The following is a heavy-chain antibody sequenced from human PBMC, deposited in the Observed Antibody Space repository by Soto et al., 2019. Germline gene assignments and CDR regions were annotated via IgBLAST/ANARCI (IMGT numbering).Heavy chain of an antibody. V-gene: IGHV1-2*04. CDR1: GYTFTGYY. Sequence: ASVKVSCKASGYTFTGYYMHWVRQAPGQGLEWMGWINPNSGGTNYAQKFQGWVTMTRDTSISTAYMELSRLRSDDTAVYYCARDLQGSGSYYYYYYGMDVWGQGTTVTVSS. CDR3: ARDLQGSGSYYYYYYGMDV. D-gene: IGHD3-10*01. CDR2: INPNSGGT. J-gene: IGHJ6*02.